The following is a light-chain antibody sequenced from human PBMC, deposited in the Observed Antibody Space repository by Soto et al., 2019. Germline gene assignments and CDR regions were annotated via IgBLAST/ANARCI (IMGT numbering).Light chain of an antibody. CDR1: QSVSSSN. J-gene: IGKJ1*01. Sequence: EIVLTQSPGTLSLSPGERATLSCRASQSVSSSNLAWYQQKPGQAPRLLIYGASSRATGIPDRFSGSGSGTDFTLTISRLEPEDFVVYYCQQYGTSPRTFGQGTKVEIK. V-gene: IGKV3-20*01. CDR2: GAS. CDR3: QQYGTSPRT.